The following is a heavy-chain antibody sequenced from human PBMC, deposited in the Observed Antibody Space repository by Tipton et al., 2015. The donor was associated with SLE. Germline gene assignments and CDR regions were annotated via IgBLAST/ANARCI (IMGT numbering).Heavy chain of an antibody. CDR1: GFTFSSYA. Sequence: RSLRLSCAASGFTFSSYAMHWVRQAPGKGMEWVAVISYDGSNKYYADSVKGRFTISRDNSKNTLYLQMNSLRAEDTAVYYCAREIGGGGVFVVVTATLDYWGQGTLVTVSS. D-gene: IGHD2-21*02. J-gene: IGHJ4*02. CDR3: AREIGGGGVFVVVTATLDY. CDR2: ISYDGSNK. V-gene: IGHV3-30*04.